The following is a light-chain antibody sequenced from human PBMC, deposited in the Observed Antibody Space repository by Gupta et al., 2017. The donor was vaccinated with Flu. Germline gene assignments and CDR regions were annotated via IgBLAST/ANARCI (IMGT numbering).Light chain of an antibody. CDR2: GAS. J-gene: IGKJ2*03. V-gene: IGKV3-20*01. CDR3: HQFGDHQS. CDR1: ESISSGW. Sequence: EIVLTQSPGPLSLSPGKRATLSCRASESISSGWVAWFQHKPGQAPALLIYGASTRAAGIPDRFSGSGSGTDFILTISRLEPEDFAVYYCHQFGDHQSFGQGTKLEI.